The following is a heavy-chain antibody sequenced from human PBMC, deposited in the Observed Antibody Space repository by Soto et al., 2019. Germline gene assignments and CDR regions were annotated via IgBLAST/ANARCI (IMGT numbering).Heavy chain of an antibody. CDR3: ARTRPTPYYYDSSGYPSSLYYFDY. Sequence: SETLSLTCTVSGVSISSYYWSWIRQPPGKGLEWIGYIYYSGSTNYNPSLKSRVTISVDTSKNQFSLKLSSVTAADTAVYYCARTRPTPYYYDSSGYPSSLYYFDYWGQGTLVTVSS. J-gene: IGHJ4*02. D-gene: IGHD3-22*01. V-gene: IGHV4-59*01. CDR2: IYYSGST. CDR1: GVSISSYY.